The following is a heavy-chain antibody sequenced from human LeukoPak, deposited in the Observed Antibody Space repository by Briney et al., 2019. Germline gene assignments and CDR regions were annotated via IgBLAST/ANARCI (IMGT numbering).Heavy chain of an antibody. CDR2: ISAYNGNT. D-gene: IGHD2-2*01. CDR3: ARGILPSHCSSTSCVGDFQH. Sequence: ASVKVSCKASGYTFTSYGISWVRQAPGQGPEWMGWISAYNGNTNYAQKLQGRVTVTTDTSTSTAYMELRSLRSDDTAVYYCARGILPSHCSSTSCVGDFQHWGQGTLVTVSS. V-gene: IGHV1-18*01. J-gene: IGHJ1*01. CDR1: GYTFTSYG.